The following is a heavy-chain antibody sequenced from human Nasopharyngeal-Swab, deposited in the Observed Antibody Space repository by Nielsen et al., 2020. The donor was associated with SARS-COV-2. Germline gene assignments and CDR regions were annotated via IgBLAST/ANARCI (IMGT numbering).Heavy chain of an antibody. V-gene: IGHV3-30*18. J-gene: IGHJ6*02. CDR2: ISYDGSNK. Sequence: RQPPGKGLEWVAVISYDGSNKYYADSVKGRFTISRDNSKNTLYLQMNSLRAEDTAVYYCAKDRGSSGYYYGMDVWGQGTTVTVSS. CDR3: AKDRGSSGYYYGMDV. D-gene: IGHD6-13*01.